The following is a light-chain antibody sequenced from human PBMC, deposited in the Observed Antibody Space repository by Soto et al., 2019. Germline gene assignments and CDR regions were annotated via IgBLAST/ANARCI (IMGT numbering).Light chain of an antibody. V-gene: IGLV2-23*02. J-gene: IGLJ3*02. Sequence: QSALTQPASVSGSPGQSITISCTGTSNDIGGHNHVSWYQQHPGNSPKLIIYEVTARPSGISYRFSASKSGTTASLTISGLQGEDEADYYCRSYAGIITWVCGGGTQLTVL. CDR3: RSYAGIITWV. CDR1: SNDIGGHNH. CDR2: EVT.